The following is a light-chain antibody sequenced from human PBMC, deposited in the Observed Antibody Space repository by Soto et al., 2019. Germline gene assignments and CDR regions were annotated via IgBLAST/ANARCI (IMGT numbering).Light chain of an antibody. CDR3: QQYGSSGT. CDR1: QSVSRTY. Sequence: EIVLTQSPGTLSLSPGERATLSCRASQSVSRTYLAWYQQKPVQAPRLLIYATSSRATGIPDRFSGSGSGTEFTLTISRLEPEDFAVYYCQQYGSSGTFGQGTKVDIK. CDR2: ATS. V-gene: IGKV3-20*01. J-gene: IGKJ1*01.